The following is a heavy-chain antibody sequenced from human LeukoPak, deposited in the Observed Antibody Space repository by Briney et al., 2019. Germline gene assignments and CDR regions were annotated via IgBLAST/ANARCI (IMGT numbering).Heavy chain of an antibody. CDR2: ISGSGDTT. V-gene: IGHV3-23*01. D-gene: IGHD4-17*01. CDR3: AKGQNPAGQVTTYLNG. Sequence: GGSLRLSCAASGFIFRNYAMSWVRQAPGKGLEWVSAISGSGDTTYYADSVKGRFTISRDIYKNTLYLQMSSLRAEDTAVYFCAKGQNPAGQVTTYLNGWGQRTLVTVSS. J-gene: IGHJ4*02. CDR1: GFIFRNYA.